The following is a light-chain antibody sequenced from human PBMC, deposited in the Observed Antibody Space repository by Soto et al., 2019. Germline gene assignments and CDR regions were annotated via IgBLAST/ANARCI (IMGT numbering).Light chain of an antibody. J-gene: IGLJ2*01. Sequence: QSALTQSASVSGSPGQSITISCTGTSSDIGGYNYVSWYQQHPDKAPKLMIFEVSNRPSGVSNRFSGSKSGNTASLTISGRLPEAVADYYCSSYTTSSSVAFGGGTKLTVL. V-gene: IGLV2-14*01. CDR3: SSYTTSSSVA. CDR1: SSDIGGYNY. CDR2: EVS.